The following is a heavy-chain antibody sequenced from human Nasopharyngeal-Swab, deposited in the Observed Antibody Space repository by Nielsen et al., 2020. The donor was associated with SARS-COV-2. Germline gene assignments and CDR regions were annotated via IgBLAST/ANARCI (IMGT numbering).Heavy chain of an antibody. D-gene: IGHD2/OR15-2a*01. V-gene: IGHV3-23*01. J-gene: IGHJ4*02. CDR1: GYSFRTYG. Sequence: GESLKISCVASGYSFRTYGMSWVRQAPGKGLEWVAAIVGSGDIGGSGGNTYYADSVKGRFTISRDNSKNTLSLLMNSLRAEDTAVYYCAKDLRGPYFFWGQGTLVTVSS. CDR2: IVGSGDIGGSGGNT. CDR3: AKDLRGPYFF.